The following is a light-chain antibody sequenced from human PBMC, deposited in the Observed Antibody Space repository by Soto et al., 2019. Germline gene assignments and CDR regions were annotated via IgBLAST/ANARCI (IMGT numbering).Light chain of an antibody. CDR1: QSVSSN. Sequence: EIVMTQSPATLSVSPGERATLSCRASQSVSSNLAWYQQKCGQAPRLLIYGASTRATGIPARFSGSGSGAESTITISSLHSEDLAVYYCQHYNNLPLSF. J-gene: IGKJ2*03. CDR2: GAS. CDR3: QHYNNLPLS. V-gene: IGKV3-15*01.